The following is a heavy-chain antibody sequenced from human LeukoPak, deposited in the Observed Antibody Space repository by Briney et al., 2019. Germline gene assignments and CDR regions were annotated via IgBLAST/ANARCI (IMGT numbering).Heavy chain of an antibody. J-gene: IGHJ4*02. CDR3: ARAHSGYYPFFDY. CDR1: GGSISSSSYY. D-gene: IGHD3-22*01. Sequence: SETLSLTCTVSGGSISSSSYYWGWIRQPPGKGLEWIGSIYYSGSTYCNPSLKSRVTISVDTSKNQFSLKLSSVTAADTAVYYCARAHSGYYPFFDYWGQGTLVTVSS. CDR2: IYYSGST. V-gene: IGHV4-39*07.